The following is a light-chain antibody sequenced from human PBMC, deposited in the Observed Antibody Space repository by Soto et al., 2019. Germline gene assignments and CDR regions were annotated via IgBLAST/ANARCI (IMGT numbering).Light chain of an antibody. CDR3: QQYGSSL. CDR1: QSVSSY. J-gene: IGKJ1*01. V-gene: IGKV3-20*01. CDR2: DAS. Sequence: EIVMTQSPATLCVSPGERATLPCRASQSVSSYLAWYQQKPGQAPRPLIYDASNRATGIPDRFSGSGSGTDFTRTISRLEPEDFAVYYCQQYGSSLFGQGTKVEIK.